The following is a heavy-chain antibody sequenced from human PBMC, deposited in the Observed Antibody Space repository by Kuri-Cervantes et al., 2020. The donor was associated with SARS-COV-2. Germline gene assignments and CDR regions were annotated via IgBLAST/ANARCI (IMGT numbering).Heavy chain of an antibody. Sequence: GGSLRLSCSASGFTFSSYAMHWVRQAPGKGLEYVSAISSNGGSTYYADSVKGRFTISRDNSKNTLYLQMSSLRAEDTAVYYCVKDYAVGYCSSTSCYRRTSFDYWGQGTLVTVYS. CDR3: VKDYAVGYCSSTSCYRRTSFDY. CDR1: GFTFSSYA. J-gene: IGHJ4*02. D-gene: IGHD2-2*02. CDR2: ISSNGGST. V-gene: IGHV3-64D*06.